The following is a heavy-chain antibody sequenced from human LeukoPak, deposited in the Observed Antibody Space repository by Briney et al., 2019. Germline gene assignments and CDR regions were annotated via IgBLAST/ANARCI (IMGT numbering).Heavy chain of an antibody. CDR1: GFTFSSYS. V-gene: IGHV3-21*01. Sequence: PGGSLRLSCAASGFTFSSYSMNWVRQAPGKGLEWVSSISSSSSYIYYADSVKGRFTISRDNAKNSLYLQMNSLRAEDTAVHYCARDPMYSSSWYYFDYWGQGTLVTVSS. CDR2: ISSSSSYI. CDR3: ARDPMYSSSWYYFDY. D-gene: IGHD6-13*01. J-gene: IGHJ4*02.